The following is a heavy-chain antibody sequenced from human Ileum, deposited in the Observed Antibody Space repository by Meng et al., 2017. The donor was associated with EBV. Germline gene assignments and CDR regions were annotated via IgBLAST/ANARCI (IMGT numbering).Heavy chain of an antibody. CDR1: GFSFSRFW. V-gene: IGHV3-74*01. J-gene: IGHJ4*02. CDR3: SRDLAGPFDD. CDR2: TNEDGGIT. Sequence: EVQLVESGGGLVQPGVSLRLSCAVSGFSFSRFWMHWFRQVPGKGLVWVARTNEDGGITNYADSVKGRFTISRDNTRNTLYLQMNSLRDEDTAVYFCSRDLAGPFDDWGQGTLVTVSS.